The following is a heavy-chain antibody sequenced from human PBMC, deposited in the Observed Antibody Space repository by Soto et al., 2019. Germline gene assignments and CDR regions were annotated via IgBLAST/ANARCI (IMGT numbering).Heavy chain of an antibody. CDR2: INHSGST. V-gene: IGHV4-34*01. D-gene: IGHD3-3*01. CDR1: GGSFSGYY. J-gene: IGHJ4*02. CDR3: AGGPYDFWSGRVRY. Sequence: SETLYLTCAVYGGSFSGYYWSWIRQPPGKGLEWIGEINHSGSTNYNPSLKSRVTISVDTSKNQFCLKLSSVTASDTAVYYCAGGPYDFWSGRVRYWGEETLVT.